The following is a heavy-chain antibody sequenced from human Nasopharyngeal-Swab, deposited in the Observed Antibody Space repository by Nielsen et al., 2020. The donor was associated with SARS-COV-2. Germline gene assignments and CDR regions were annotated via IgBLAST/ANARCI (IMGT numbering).Heavy chain of an antibody. D-gene: IGHD2-15*01. J-gene: IGHJ4*02. CDR3: AKVYSYFDI. Sequence: GGSLRLSCAASGFTFSNSDMSWVRQFPGKGLEWVATITGSGGGTYSADSVKGRFTISRDNLKNTLYLQMSSLRADDTAVYYCAKVYSYFDIWGQGTRVTVSS. CDR1: GFTFSNSD. V-gene: IGHV3-23*01. CDR2: ITGSGGGT.